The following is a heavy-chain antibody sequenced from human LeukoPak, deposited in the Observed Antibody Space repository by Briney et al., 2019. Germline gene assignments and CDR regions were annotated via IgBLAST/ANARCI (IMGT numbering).Heavy chain of an antibody. V-gene: IGHV3-23*01. D-gene: IGHD2-2*02. CDR1: GFTFGNYG. CDR2: FTGRGGST. Sequence: QAGGSLRLSCAASGFTFGNYGMTWVRQAPGKGLEWVSTFTGRGGSTFYADSVKGRFTISSDISENTLYLQTHSLRAEDTAVYYCAKGDQPLLYGGAFDYWGQGTLVTVSS. CDR3: AKGDQPLLYGGAFDY. J-gene: IGHJ4*02.